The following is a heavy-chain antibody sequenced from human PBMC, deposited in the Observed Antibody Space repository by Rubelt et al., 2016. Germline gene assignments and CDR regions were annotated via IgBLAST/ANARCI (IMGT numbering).Heavy chain of an antibody. CDR1: GYTFTSYY. CDR2: INPSGGST. J-gene: IGHJ3*02. CDR3: ARSLVGARAFDI. V-gene: IGHV1-46*01. D-gene: IGHD1-26*01. Sequence: QVQLVQSGAEVKKPGASVKVSCKASGYTFTSYYMHWVRQAPGQGLEWMGIINPSGGSTSYAQKFQGRVTMTRDTSTSTVYMELSSLRSEDTAVYYCARSLVGARAFDIWGQGTMVTISS.